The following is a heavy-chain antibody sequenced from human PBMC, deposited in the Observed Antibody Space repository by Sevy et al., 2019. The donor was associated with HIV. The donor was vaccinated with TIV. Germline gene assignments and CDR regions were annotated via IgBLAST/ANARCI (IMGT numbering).Heavy chain of an antibody. Sequence: GGSLGLSCAASGFTFSNAWMSWVRQAPGKGLEWVGRIKSKTDGGTTDYAAPVKGRFTISRDDSKNTLYLQMNSLKTEDTAVYYCTTSDYGSGSPTDYWGQGTLVTVSS. CDR3: TTSDYGSGSPTDY. D-gene: IGHD3-10*01. CDR2: IKSKTDGGTT. J-gene: IGHJ4*02. CDR1: GFTFSNAW. V-gene: IGHV3-15*01.